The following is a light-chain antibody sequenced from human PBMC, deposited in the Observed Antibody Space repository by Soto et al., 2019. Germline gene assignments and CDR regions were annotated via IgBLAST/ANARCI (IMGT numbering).Light chain of an antibody. CDR3: QQYNNWLRT. J-gene: IGKJ4*01. CDR2: GAS. Sequence: EIVMTQSPATLSVSPGERATLSCRASQSVGTNLAWSQQKPGQAPRPLIYGASTRATGIPARFSGSGSGTEFTLTISSLQSEDFAIYYCQQYNNWLRTFGGGTKVDIK. CDR1: QSVGTN. V-gene: IGKV3-15*01.